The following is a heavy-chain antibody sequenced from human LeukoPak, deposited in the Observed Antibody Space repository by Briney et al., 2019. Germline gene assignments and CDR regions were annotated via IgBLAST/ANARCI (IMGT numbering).Heavy chain of an antibody. Sequence: ASVKVSCKASGYTFTSYGISWVRQAPGQGLEWMGWISAYNGNTNYAQKLPGRVTMTTDTSTSTAYMELRSLRSDDTAVYYCARVNTIFGVVINLGYWGQGTLVTVSS. D-gene: IGHD3-3*01. CDR2: ISAYNGNT. J-gene: IGHJ4*02. CDR1: GYTFTSYG. CDR3: ARVNTIFGVVINLGY. V-gene: IGHV1-18*01.